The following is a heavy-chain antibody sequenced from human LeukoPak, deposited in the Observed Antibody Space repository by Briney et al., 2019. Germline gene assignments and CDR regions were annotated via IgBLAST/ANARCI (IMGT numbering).Heavy chain of an antibody. CDR2: INPSGGST. CDR3: ARDHYSPLTIRSMYGMDV. CDR1: GYTFTGYY. Sequence: GASVKVSCKASGYTFTGYYMHWVRQAPGQGLEWMGIINPSGGSTSYAQKFQGRVTMTRDTSTSTVYMELSSLRSEDTAVYYCARDHYSPLTIRSMYGMDVWGQGTTVTVSS. D-gene: IGHD2-21*01. V-gene: IGHV1-46*01. J-gene: IGHJ6*02.